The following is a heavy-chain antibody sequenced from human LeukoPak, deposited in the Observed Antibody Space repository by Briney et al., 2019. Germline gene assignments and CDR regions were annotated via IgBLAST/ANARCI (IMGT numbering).Heavy chain of an antibody. CDR3: GRRHTIWFGEPSDY. D-gene: IGHD3-10*01. CDR2: TYYRSKWYN. V-gene: IGHV6-1*01. J-gene: IGHJ4*02. CDR1: GDSVSSNSAA. Sequence: SQTLSLTCAISGDSVSSNSAAWNWIRQSPSRGLEWLGRTYYRSKWYNDYAVSVKSRITINPDTSKNQFSLQLNSVTPEDTSVFYSGRRHTIWFGEPSDYWGQGTLVTVSS.